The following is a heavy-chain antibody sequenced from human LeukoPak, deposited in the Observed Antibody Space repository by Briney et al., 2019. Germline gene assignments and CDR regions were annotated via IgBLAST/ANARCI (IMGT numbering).Heavy chain of an antibody. CDR3: ARGKYYYGSGSYSFDY. D-gene: IGHD3-10*01. CDR2: IYTSGCT. Sequence: PSETLSLTCSVSGGSISSYYWSWIRQPAGKGLEWIGRIYTSGCTNYNPSLKSRVTMSVDTSKNQFSLKLSSVTAADTAVYYCARGKYYYGSGSYSFDYWGQGTLVTVSS. J-gene: IGHJ4*02. CDR1: GGSISSYY. V-gene: IGHV4-4*07.